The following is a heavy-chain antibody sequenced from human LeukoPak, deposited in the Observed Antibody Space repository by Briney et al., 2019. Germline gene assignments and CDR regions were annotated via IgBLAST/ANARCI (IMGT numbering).Heavy chain of an antibody. V-gene: IGHV4-4*02. Sequence: PSETLSLTCAVSGGSISSSNWWSWVRQPPGKGLEWIGEIYHSGSTNYNPSLKSRVTISVDKSKNQFSLKLSSVTAADTAVYYCARDESYSSSRFDYWGQGTLVTVSS. J-gene: IGHJ4*02. CDR3: ARDESYSSSRFDY. CDR1: GGSISSSNW. CDR2: IYHSGST. D-gene: IGHD6-13*01.